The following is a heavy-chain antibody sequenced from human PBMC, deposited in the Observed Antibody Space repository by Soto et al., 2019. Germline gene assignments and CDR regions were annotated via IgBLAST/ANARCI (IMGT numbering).Heavy chain of an antibody. Sequence: PGGSLRLSCAASGFTFSSYWMSWVRQAPGKELEWVANIKQDGSEKYYVDSVKGRFTISRDNAKNSLYLQMNSLRAEDTAVYYCARRGVLAYYYDSSGYYPFDYWGQGTLVTVSS. V-gene: IGHV3-7*01. CDR2: IKQDGSEK. D-gene: IGHD3-22*01. CDR3: ARRGVLAYYYDSSGYYPFDY. CDR1: GFTFSSYW. J-gene: IGHJ4*02.